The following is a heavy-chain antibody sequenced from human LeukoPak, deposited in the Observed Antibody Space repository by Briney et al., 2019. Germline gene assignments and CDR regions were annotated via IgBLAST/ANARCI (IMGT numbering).Heavy chain of an antibody. CDR1: GGSTSSSHYY. V-gene: IGHV4-39*01. CDR2: IYYNGNT. J-gene: IGHJ4*02. D-gene: IGHD3-10*01. CDR3: ARIGSNLNPIDY. Sequence: SETLSLTCTVSGGSTSSSHYYWGWIRQPPGKGLEWIGTIYYNGNTYYSPSLKSRVTISVDTSKNQFSLKANSVTAADTAVYYCARIGSNLNPIDYWGQGTLVTVSS.